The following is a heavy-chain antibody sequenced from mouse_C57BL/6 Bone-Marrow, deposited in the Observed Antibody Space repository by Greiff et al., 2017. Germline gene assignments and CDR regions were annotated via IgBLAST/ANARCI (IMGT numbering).Heavy chain of an antibody. V-gene: IGHV1-22*01. D-gene: IGHD3-2*02. CDR3: ASSSGYGGAMDY. J-gene: IGHJ4*01. CDR1: GYTFTDYN. Sequence: EVQLQQSGPELVKPGASVKMSCKASGYTFTDYNMHWVKQSHGKSLEWIGYINPNNGGTSYNQKFKGKVTLTVNKSSSTAYMELRSLTSEDSAVYYCASSSGYGGAMDYWGQGTSVTVSS. CDR2: INPNNGGT.